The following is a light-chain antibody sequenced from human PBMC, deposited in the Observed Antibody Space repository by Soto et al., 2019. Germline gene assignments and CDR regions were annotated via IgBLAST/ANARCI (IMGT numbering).Light chain of an antibody. CDR3: QQSYSTTWT. J-gene: IGKJ1*01. Sequence: EIVMTQSPATLSVSPGERATLSCRASQSLSTNLAWYQQKPGQAPRLLIYGASTRATGIPARFSGSGSGTEFTLTISSLQSEDFATYSCQQSYSTTWTFGQGTKVDIK. V-gene: IGKV3-15*01. CDR1: QSLSTN. CDR2: GAS.